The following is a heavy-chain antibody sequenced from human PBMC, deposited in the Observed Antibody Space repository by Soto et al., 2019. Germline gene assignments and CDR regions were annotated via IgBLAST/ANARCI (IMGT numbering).Heavy chain of an antibody. CDR1: GYTFTSYY. J-gene: IGHJ4*02. D-gene: IGHD2-2*01. CDR2: INPSGGST. Sequence: GASVKVSCKASGYTFTSYYMHWVRQAPGQGLEWMGIINPSGGSTSYAQKFQGRVTMTRDTSTSTVYMELSSLRSGDTAVYYCARDVTGEGSTRDWGQGTLVTVSS. CDR3: ARDVTGEGSTRD. V-gene: IGHV1-46*03.